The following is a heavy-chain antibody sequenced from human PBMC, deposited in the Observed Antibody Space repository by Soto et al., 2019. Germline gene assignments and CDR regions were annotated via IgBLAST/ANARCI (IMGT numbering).Heavy chain of an antibody. D-gene: IGHD2-21*02. J-gene: IGHJ3*02. Sequence: AASVKVSCKASGYTFTSYYMHWVRQAPGQGLEWMGIINPSGGSTSYAQKFQGRVTMTRDTSTSTVYMELSSLRSEDTAVYYCARDTPQDGGNSPVGKPGDAFDIWGQGTMVTVSS. CDR2: INPSGGST. CDR1: GYTFTSYY. V-gene: IGHV1-46*01. CDR3: ARDTPQDGGNSPVGKPGDAFDI.